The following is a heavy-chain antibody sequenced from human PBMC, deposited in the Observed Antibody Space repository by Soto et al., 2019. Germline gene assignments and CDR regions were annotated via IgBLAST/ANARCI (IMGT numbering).Heavy chain of an antibody. CDR2: IYPGDSDT. V-gene: IGHV5-51*01. CDR1: GYSFTSYW. Sequence: GESLKISCKGSGYSFTSYWIGWVRQMPGKGLEWMGIIYPGDSDTRYSPSFQGQVTISADKSISTAYLQWSSLKASDTAMYYCARLVYCSSTSCYYGMDVWGQGTTVTVSS. J-gene: IGHJ6*02. D-gene: IGHD2-2*01. CDR3: ARLVYCSSTSCYYGMDV.